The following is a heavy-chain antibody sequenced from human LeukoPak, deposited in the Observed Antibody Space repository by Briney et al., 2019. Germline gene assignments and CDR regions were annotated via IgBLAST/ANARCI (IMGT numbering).Heavy chain of an antibody. J-gene: IGHJ4*02. V-gene: IGHV3-74*01. CDR1: GYTFSDSW. D-gene: IGHD3-10*01. Sequence: GGSLRLSCEVSGYTFSDSWMNWVRQTPGKGLVWVSIIDIDGSTTTYADSVKGRFTISRDNAKNTLYLQMNSLRAEDTGVYYCTRDYYGAGAKWGQGVLVTVSS. CDR2: IDIDGSTT. CDR3: TRDYYGAGAK.